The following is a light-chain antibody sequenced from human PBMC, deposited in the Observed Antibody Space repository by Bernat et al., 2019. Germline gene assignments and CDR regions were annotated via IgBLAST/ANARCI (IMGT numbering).Light chain of an antibody. CDR2: YDD. CDR3: ASWEDSRSGGV. J-gene: IGLJ3*02. Sequence: QSVLTQPPSVSEAPRQRVTISCSGSSSNIGNNAVNWYQQLPGKAPKLLIFYDDLLPSGVSDRFSGSKSGTSASLAITGLQSEDEADDYCASWEDSRSGGVFGGGTKLTVL. V-gene: IGLV1-36*01. CDR1: SSNIGNNA.